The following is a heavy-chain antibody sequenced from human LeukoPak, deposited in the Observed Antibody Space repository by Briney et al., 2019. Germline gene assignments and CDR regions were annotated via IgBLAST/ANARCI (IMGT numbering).Heavy chain of an antibody. V-gene: IGHV1-69*13. CDR2: VIPIFGTA. CDR3: ASSGYSGYDGLRLPSDY. CDR1: GGTISSYA. D-gene: IGHD5-12*01. J-gene: IGHJ4*02. Sequence: SVKVSCKASGGTISSYAISWVRQAPGQGLEWMGGVIPIFGTANYAQKFQGRVTITADESTSTAYMELSSLRSEDTAVYYCASSGYSGYDGLRLPSDYWGQGTLVTVSS.